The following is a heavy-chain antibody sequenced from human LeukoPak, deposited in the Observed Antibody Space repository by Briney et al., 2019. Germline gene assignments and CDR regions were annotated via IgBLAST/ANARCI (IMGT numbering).Heavy chain of an antibody. V-gene: IGHV4-59*01. J-gene: IGHJ6*03. Sequence: PSETLSLTCTVSGGSISSYYWSWIRQPPGKGLEWIGYIYYSGSTNYNPSLKSRVTISVDTSKNQFSLKLSSVTAADTAVYYCARERRGLMDVWGKGTTVTISS. CDR2: IYYSGST. D-gene: IGHD3-10*01. CDR3: ARERRGLMDV. CDR1: GGSISSYY.